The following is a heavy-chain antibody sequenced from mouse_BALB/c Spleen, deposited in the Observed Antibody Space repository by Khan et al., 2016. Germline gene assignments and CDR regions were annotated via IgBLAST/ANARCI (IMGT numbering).Heavy chain of an antibody. V-gene: IGHV1-63*01. Sequence: QVQLQQSGAELVRPGTSVKISCKASGYAFTNDWLGWVKQRPGHGLEWIGDIYPGSGNTYYNEKVKGKVTLTADKSSNTAYMQFSSLTSEDSAVYFCARKYTTATSFVYWGQGTLVTVSA. D-gene: IGHD1-2*01. CDR1: GYAFTNDW. J-gene: IGHJ3*01. CDR2: IYPGSGNT. CDR3: ARKYTTATSFVY.